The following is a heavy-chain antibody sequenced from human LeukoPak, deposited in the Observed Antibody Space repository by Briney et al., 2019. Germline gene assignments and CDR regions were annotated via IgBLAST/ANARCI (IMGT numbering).Heavy chain of an antibody. CDR1: GFTFSSYA. Sequence: GRSLRLSCAASGFTFSSYAMHWVRQAPGKGLEWVAVISYDGSNKYYADSVKGRFTISRDNSKNTLYLQMNSLRAEDTAVYYCASHPSQYSSSWYNWFDPWGQGTLVTVSS. D-gene: IGHD6-13*01. CDR3: ASHPSQYSSSWYNWFDP. CDR2: ISYDGSNK. J-gene: IGHJ5*02. V-gene: IGHV3-30-3*01.